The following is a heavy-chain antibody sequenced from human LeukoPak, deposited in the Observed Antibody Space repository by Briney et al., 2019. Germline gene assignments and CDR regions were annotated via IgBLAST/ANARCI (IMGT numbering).Heavy chain of an antibody. J-gene: IGHJ4*02. CDR2: ISSSGSTI. Sequence: GGSLGLSCAASGFTFSSYEMNWVRQAPGKGLEWVSYISSSGSTIYYADSVKGRFTISRDNAKNSLYLQMNSLRAEDTAVYYCAREGFDGDLDYWGQGTLVAVSS. CDR1: GFTFSSYE. V-gene: IGHV3-48*03. CDR3: AREGFDGDLDY. D-gene: IGHD2-21*02.